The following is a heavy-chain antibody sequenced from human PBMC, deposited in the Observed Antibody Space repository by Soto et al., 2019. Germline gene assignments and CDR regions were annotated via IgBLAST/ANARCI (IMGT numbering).Heavy chain of an antibody. CDR2: IYHSGST. Sequence: QLQLQESGSGLVKPSQTLSLTCAVSGGSISSGGYSWSWIRQPPGKGLEWIGYIYHSGSTYYNPSLKSRVTISVDRSKNQFSLKLSSVTAADTAVYYCARGRRLLWFGDQGGMDVWGQGTTVTVSS. CDR3: ARGRRLLWFGDQGGMDV. D-gene: IGHD3-10*01. V-gene: IGHV4-30-2*01. CDR1: GGSISSGGYS. J-gene: IGHJ6*02.